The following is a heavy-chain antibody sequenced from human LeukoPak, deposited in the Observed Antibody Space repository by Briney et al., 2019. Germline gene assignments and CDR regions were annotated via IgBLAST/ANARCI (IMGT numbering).Heavy chain of an antibody. D-gene: IGHD2-2*01. CDR3: ARDGVVPAARYNWFDP. V-gene: IGHV4-4*07. Sequence: SETLSLTCTVSGGSISSHYWSWIRQPAGKGLEWIGRIYTSGSTNYNPSLKSRVTMSVDTSKNQFSLKLSSVTAADTAVYYCARDGVVPAARYNWFDPWGQGTLVTVSS. CDR1: GGSISSHY. J-gene: IGHJ5*02. CDR2: IYTSGST.